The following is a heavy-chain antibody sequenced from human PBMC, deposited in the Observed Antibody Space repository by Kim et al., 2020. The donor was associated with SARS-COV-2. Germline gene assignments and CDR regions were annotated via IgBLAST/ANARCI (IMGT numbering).Heavy chain of an antibody. CDR2: IYDRGST. Sequence: SETLSLTCTVSGYSISSGYYWGWIRQPPGKGLEWIGSIYDRGSTYYNPSLKSRVTISVDTSKNQFSLKLSSVTAADTAVYYCARVNWGSRRSDFDYWGQGTLVTVSS. D-gene: IGHD7-27*01. CDR1: GYSISSGYY. J-gene: IGHJ4*02. V-gene: IGHV4-38-2*02. CDR3: ARVNWGSRRSDFDY.